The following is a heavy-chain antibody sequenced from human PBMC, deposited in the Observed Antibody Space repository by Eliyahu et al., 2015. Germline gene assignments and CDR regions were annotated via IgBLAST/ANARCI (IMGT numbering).Heavy chain of an antibody. CDR3: SKDSIGGPDDYGIDY. D-gene: IGHD4-17*01. CDR2: ISWDGGST. CDR1: GFTFDDFA. J-gene: IGHJ4*02. Sequence: EVQLVESGGVVVQPGGSLRLSCAASGFTFDDFAMHWVRQAPGKGLEWVSLISWDGGSTYYADSVKGRFTISRDNSKNSLYLQMNSLRTEDTALYYCSKDSIGGPDDYGIDYWGQGTLVTVSS. V-gene: IGHV3-43D*03.